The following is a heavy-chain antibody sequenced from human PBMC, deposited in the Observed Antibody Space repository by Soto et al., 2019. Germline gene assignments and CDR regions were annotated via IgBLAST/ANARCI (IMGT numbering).Heavy chain of an antibody. Sequence: SVKVSCKASGGTFSSYAISWVRQAPGQGLEWMGGIIPSFGTANYAQKFQGRVTITADESTSTAYMELSSLRSEDTAVYYCARDPTYYDFWSGPSSPGDPYYYGMDVWGQGTTVTVSS. CDR3: ARDPTYYDFWSGPSSPGDPYYYGMDV. CDR1: GGTFSSYA. J-gene: IGHJ6*02. D-gene: IGHD3-3*01. V-gene: IGHV1-69*13. CDR2: IIPSFGTA.